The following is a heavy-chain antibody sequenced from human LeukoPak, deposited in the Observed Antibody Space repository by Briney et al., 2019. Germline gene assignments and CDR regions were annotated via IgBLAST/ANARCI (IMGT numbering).Heavy chain of an antibody. CDR2: MNPYSGDR. D-gene: IGHD2-21*02. CDR1: GYTFTTYH. J-gene: IGHJ4*02. CDR3: ARTISLTASGYDY. V-gene: IGHV1-8*03. Sequence: ASVKVSCKTSGYTFTTYHINWVRQATGQGLEWLGWMNPYSGDRGYAQKFQGRLPITSDTSISTAYMELSSLRSDDTAVYFCARTISLTASGYDYWGQGTLVTVSS.